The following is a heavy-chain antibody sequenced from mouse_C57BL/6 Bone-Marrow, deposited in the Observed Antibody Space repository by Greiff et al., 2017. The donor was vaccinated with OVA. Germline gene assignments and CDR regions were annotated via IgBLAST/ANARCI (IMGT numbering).Heavy chain of an antibody. CDR1: GFSLTSYG. D-gene: IGHD2-14*01. V-gene: IGHV2-5*01. CDR3: AKNWVPNYYAMDY. CDR2: IWRGGST. J-gene: IGHJ4*01. Sequence: VKLQESGPGLVQPSQSLSITCTVSGFSLTSYGVHWVRQSPGKGLEWLGVIWRGGSTDYNAAFMSRLSITKDNSKSQVFFKMNSLQADDTAIYYCAKNWVPNYYAMDYWGQGTSVTVSS.